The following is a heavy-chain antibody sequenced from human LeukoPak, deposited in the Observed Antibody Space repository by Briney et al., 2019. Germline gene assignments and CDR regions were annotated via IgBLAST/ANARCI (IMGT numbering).Heavy chain of an antibody. J-gene: IGHJ4*02. Sequence: SETLSLTCTVSGGSISSSSYYWGWIRQPPGKGLEWIGSIYYSGSTYYNPSLKSRVTISVDTSKNQFSLKLSSVTAADTAVYYCARTRLVDPFGYWGQGTLVTVSS. CDR1: GGSISSSSYY. D-gene: IGHD6-19*01. V-gene: IGHV4-39*01. CDR3: ARTRLVDPFGY. CDR2: IYYSGST.